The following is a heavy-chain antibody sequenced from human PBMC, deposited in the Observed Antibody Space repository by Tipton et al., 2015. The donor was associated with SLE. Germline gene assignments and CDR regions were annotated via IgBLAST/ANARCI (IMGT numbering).Heavy chain of an antibody. J-gene: IGHJ4*02. CDR1: AGSITTTSHF. D-gene: IGHD3-3*01. CDR2: VYSTGST. V-gene: IGHV4-39*01. Sequence: TLSLTCTVSAGSITTTSHFWGWVRQPPGKGLEWIGTVYSTGSTYYNPSLSSRVIMSVDTSKNFFSLKLNSVTAADTAVYYCASGLRFLDVDYWGQGTLVTVSS. CDR3: ASGLRFLDVDY.